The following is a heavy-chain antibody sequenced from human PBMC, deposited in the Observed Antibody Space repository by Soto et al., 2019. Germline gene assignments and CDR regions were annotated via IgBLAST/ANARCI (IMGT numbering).Heavy chain of an antibody. J-gene: IGHJ5*02. V-gene: IGHV3-23*01. CDR1: GFTFSNYA. CDR3: AKDYWGSSGKNWFDP. CDR2: LSGTGVAT. Sequence: EVQLLESGGGLVQPGGSLRLSCAASGFTFSNYAMSWVRQAPGKGLEWVSGLSGTGVATYYADSVKGRFTISRDNSKNKLYLQMNSLRAEDKAVYYCAKDYWGSSGKNWFDPWGQGTLVTVSS. D-gene: IGHD6-19*01.